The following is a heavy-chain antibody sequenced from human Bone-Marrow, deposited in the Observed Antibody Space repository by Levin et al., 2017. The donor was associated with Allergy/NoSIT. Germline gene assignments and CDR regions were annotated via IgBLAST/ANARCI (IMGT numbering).Heavy chain of an antibody. D-gene: IGHD6-19*01. CDR2: ISYDGSNK. Sequence: PGGSLRLSCAASGFTFSSYAMHWVRQAPGKGLEWVAVISYDGSNKYYADSVKGRFTISRDNSKNTLYLQMNSLRAEDTAVYYCARDPAVAGILAGCFDYWGQGTLVTVSS. J-gene: IGHJ4*02. V-gene: IGHV3-30-3*01. CDR3: ARDPAVAGILAGCFDY. CDR1: GFTFSSYA.